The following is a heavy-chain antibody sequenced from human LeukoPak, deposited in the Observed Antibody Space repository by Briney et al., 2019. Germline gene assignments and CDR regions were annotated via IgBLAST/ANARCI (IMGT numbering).Heavy chain of an antibody. D-gene: IGHD6-13*01. CDR3: ATSAYSSSWYYYYMDV. Sequence: GESLKISCKGSGYNFTNYWIGWVRQMPGKGLEWMGIIYPGDSDTTYSPSFQGQVTISADKSISTAYLQWSSLKASDTAMYYCATSAYSSSWYYYYMDVWGKGTTVTVSS. CDR1: GYNFTNYW. CDR2: IYPGDSDT. V-gene: IGHV5-51*01. J-gene: IGHJ6*03.